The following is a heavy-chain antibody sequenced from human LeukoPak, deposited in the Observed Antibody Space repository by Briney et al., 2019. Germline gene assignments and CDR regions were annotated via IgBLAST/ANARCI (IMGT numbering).Heavy chain of an antibody. Sequence: PSQTLSLTCTVSGGSVSSGDYYWIWIRQPPGKGLEWLGYTHSSGNTFYNPTLKSRTTISVDPSQNHFSLRLTSVTAADSAVFYCAATFGSDSYYYYYYGMAVWGQGTSVTVS. CDR2: THSSGNT. V-gene: IGHV4-30-4*01. CDR1: GGSVSSGDYY. D-gene: IGHD3-10*01. J-gene: IGHJ6*02. CDR3: AATFGSDSYYYYYYGMAV.